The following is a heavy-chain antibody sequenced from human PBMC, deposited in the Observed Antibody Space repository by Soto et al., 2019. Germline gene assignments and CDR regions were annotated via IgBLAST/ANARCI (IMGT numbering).Heavy chain of an antibody. V-gene: IGHV1-69*12. CDR1: GGSLKSHA. CDR2: IIPLFGTA. D-gene: IGHD6-19*01. J-gene: IGHJ5*02. CDR3: ARALRTDISGWYL. Sequence: QVQLVQSGAEVRPPGSSVKVSCKDSGGSLKSHAISWVRQAPGQGLEWMGGIIPLFGTANYAQRFRGRVTSTADEATRTAFMELRSLRSEDTDVYYCARALRTDISGWYLWGPGTLVTVAS.